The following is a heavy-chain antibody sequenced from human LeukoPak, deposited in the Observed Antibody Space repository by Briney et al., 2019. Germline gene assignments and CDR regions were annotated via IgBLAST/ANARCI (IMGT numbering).Heavy chain of an antibody. V-gene: IGHV3-9*01. D-gene: IGHD3-22*01. CDR2: ISWNSVDI. CDR1: GFTFDDYA. J-gene: IGHJ4*02. CDR3: AKDIGPLTYHFDTSAYSGAFDY. Sequence: PGRSLRLSCAASGFTFDDYAMHWVRQAPGKGLEWVASISWNSVDIAYADSVKGRFTISRDNAKTSLYLQMHSLRPEDTALYYCAKDIGPLTYHFDTSAYSGAFDYWGQGTLVTVSS.